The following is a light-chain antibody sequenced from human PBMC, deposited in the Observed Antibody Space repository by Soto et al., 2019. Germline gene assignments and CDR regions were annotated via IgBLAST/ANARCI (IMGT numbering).Light chain of an antibody. CDR3: SSYTGTSTLV. V-gene: IGLV2-8*01. CDR2: EVT. Sequence: QSVLTQPPSASGSPGQSVTISCTGTSSDIGGHNYVSWYQHHPGKAPKLIIYEVTKRPSGVPDRFSGSKSGNTASLTVSGLQTEDEADYYCSSYTGTSTLVFGGGTKLTVL. CDR1: SSDIGGHNY. J-gene: IGLJ3*02.